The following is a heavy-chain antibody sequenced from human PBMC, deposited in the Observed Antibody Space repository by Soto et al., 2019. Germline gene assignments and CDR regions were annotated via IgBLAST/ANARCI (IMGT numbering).Heavy chain of an antibody. D-gene: IGHD4-17*01. V-gene: IGHV3-53*04. Sequence: GGSLRLSCAASGFTVSSNYMSWVRQAPGKGLEWVSVIYSGGSTYYADSVKGRFTISRHNSKNTLYLQMNSLRAEDTAVYYCASGMTTRNYYYMDVWGKGTTVTVSS. CDR3: ASGMTTRNYYYMDV. CDR2: IYSGGST. J-gene: IGHJ6*03. CDR1: GFTVSSNY.